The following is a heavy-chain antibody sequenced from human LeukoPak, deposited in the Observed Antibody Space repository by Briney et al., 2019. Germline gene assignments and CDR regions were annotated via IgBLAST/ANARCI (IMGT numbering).Heavy chain of an antibody. CDR2: IYHSGST. V-gene: IGHV4-38-2*02. Sequence: SETLSLTCTVSGYSISSGYYWGWIRPPPGKGLEWIGSIYHSGSTYYNPSLKSRVTISVDTSKNQFSLKLSSVTAADTAVYYCASSGKTAMVIAFDIWGQGTMVTVSS. CDR1: GYSISSGYY. CDR3: ASSGKTAMVIAFDI. J-gene: IGHJ3*02. D-gene: IGHD5-18*01.